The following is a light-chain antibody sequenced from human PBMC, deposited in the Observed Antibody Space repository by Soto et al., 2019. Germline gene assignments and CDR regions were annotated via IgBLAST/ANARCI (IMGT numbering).Light chain of an antibody. CDR2: GAS. CDR3: QQYGSSPFT. CDR1: QSVSSSY. Sequence: EIVLTQSPGTLSLSPGERATLSCSASQSVSSSYLAWYQQKPGQAPRLLIYGASSRATGIPDRFSGSGSGTDFTLTISRPEPEDFAVYYCQQYGSSPFTFGQGTRLEIK. J-gene: IGKJ5*01. V-gene: IGKV3-20*01.